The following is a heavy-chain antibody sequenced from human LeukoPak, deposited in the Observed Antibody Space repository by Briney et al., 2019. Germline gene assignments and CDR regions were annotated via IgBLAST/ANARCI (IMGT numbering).Heavy chain of an antibody. V-gene: IGHV3-66*01. J-gene: IGHJ4*02. Sequence: GGSLRLSCAASGFDFSAYGMNWVRQAPGKGLEWVSVIYSGGSTYYADSVKGRFTISRDNSKNTLYLQMNSLRAEDTAVYYCARDRGYCYDSSALVDYWGQGTLVTVSS. CDR2: IYSGGST. D-gene: IGHD3-22*01. CDR3: ARDRGYCYDSSALVDY. CDR1: GFDFSAYG.